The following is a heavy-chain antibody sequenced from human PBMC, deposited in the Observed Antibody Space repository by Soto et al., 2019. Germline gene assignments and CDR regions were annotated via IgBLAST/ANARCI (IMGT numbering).Heavy chain of an antibody. CDR3: ARESEDLTSNFDY. CDR2: ISSSSSYT. V-gene: IGHV3-11*06. J-gene: IGHJ4*02. Sequence: PGGSLRLSCAASGFTFSDYYMSWIRQAPGKGLEWVSYISSSSSYTNYADSMKGRFTISRDNAKNSLYLEMNSLRAEDTAVYYCARESEDLTSNFDYWGQGTLVTVSS. CDR1: GFTFSDYY.